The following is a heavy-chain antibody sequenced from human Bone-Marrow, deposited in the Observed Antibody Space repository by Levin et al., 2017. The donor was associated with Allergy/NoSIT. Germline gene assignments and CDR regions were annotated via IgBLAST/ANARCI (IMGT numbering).Heavy chain of an antibody. Sequence: GESLKISCKGSGYSFTSYWISWVRQMPGKGLEWMGRIDPSDSYTNYSPSFQGHVTISADKSISTAYLQWSSLKASDTAMYYCARHSYGSGSYYNVMFWGQGTLVTVSS. V-gene: IGHV5-10-1*01. CDR1: GYSFTSYW. CDR3: ARHSYGSGSYYNVMF. D-gene: IGHD3-10*01. CDR2: IDPSDSYT. J-gene: IGHJ4*02.